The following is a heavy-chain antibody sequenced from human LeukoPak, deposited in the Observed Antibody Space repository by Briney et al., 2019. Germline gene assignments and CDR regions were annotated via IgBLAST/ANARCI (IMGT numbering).Heavy chain of an antibody. V-gene: IGHV3-23*01. CDR1: GFTFSNYA. D-gene: IGHD1-26*01. CDR3: AKSSGSYSPAWYYYGMDV. CDR2: ISGSGGST. Sequence: PGGSLRLSCAASGFTFSNYAMSWVRQAPGKGLEWVSTISGSGGSTYYADSVKGRFTISRDNSKNTLYLQMNSLRAEDTAVYYCAKSSGSYSPAWYYYGMDVWGQGTTVTVSS. J-gene: IGHJ6*02.